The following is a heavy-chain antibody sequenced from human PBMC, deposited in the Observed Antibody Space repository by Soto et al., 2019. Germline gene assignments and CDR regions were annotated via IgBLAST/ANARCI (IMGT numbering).Heavy chain of an antibody. CDR1: GFTFSSYA. CDR2: ISGSNK. CDR3: ARDWVGGSWRWFDP. V-gene: IGHV3-23*01. Sequence: PGGSLRLSCAASGFTFSSYAMSWVRQAPGKGLEWVSAISGSNKYYADSVKGRFTISRDNSKNTLYLQMNSLRAEDTAVYYCARDWVGGSWRWFDPWGQGTLVTVSS. J-gene: IGHJ5*02. D-gene: IGHD6-13*01.